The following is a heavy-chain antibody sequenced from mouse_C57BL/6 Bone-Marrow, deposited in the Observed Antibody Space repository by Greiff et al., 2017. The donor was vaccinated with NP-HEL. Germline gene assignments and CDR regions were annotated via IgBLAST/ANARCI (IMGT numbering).Heavy chain of an antibody. CDR3: ASPYDYDVAWFAY. Sequence: EVHLVESGGDLVKPGGSLKLSCAASGFTFSSHGMSWVRQTPDKRLEWVATISSGGSYTYYPDSVKGRFTISRDNAKNTLYLQMSSLKSEDTAMYYCASPYDYDVAWFAYWGQGTLVTVSA. J-gene: IGHJ3*01. CDR2: ISSGGSYT. V-gene: IGHV5-6*01. D-gene: IGHD2-4*01. CDR1: GFTFSSHG.